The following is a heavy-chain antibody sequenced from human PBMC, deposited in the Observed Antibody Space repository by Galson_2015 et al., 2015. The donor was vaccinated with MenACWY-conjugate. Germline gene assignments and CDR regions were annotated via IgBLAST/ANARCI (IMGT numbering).Heavy chain of an antibody. CDR3: ARADSSGYRI. CDR2: IYYSGST. J-gene: IGHJ3*02. D-gene: IGHD3-22*01. V-gene: IGHV4-59*01. Sequence: IGYIYYSGSTNYNPSLKSRVTISVDTSKNQFSLKLSSVTAADTAVYYCARADSSGYRIWGQGTMVTVSS.